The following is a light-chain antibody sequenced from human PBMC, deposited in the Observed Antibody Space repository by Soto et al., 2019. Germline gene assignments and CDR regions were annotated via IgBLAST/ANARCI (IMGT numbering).Light chain of an antibody. CDR2: DAS. CDR1: QATSNH. Sequence: DIPMTQSPSSLSASVGDRVTITCQASQATSNHLNWYQQKPGKAPELLMFDASNLEPGVPSRFSGSGFGTDFTLTISSQQPEDVATYFCQKYANFPPITFGQGTRLEIK. V-gene: IGKV1-33*01. CDR3: QKYANFPPIT. J-gene: IGKJ5*01.